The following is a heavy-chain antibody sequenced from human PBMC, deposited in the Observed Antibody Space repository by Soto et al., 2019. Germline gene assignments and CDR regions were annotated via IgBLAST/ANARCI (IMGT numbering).Heavy chain of an antibody. Sequence: EVQLVESGGGLVQPGESLRLSCAASEFTFSSFNMHWVRQAPGKGLEWVSYISASSTTVYYGDSVKGRFTISRDNAKNSLYLQMNSLRDEDTAVYYCARIYRRDGNKYADDWGQGTLVTVSS. D-gene: IGHD3-16*02. CDR1: EFTFSSFN. J-gene: IGHJ4*02. V-gene: IGHV3-48*02. CDR2: ISASSTTV. CDR3: ARIYRRDGNKYADD.